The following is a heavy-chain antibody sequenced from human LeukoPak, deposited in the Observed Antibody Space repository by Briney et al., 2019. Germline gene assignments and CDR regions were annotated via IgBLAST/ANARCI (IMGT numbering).Heavy chain of an antibody. V-gene: IGHV1-46*01. CDR2: FKPNTRTA. D-gene: IGHD3-16*01. Sequence: ASVKVSCKASGYTFTTYFLHWVRQAPGQGLEWMGTFKPNTRTAHQGLRFRDRVRMTGDMSTSTVFLELYSLRSDDTAVYYCVREKDGGTYHYWGQGTLVTVST. J-gene: IGHJ4*01. CDR1: GYTFTTYF. CDR3: VREKDGGTYHY.